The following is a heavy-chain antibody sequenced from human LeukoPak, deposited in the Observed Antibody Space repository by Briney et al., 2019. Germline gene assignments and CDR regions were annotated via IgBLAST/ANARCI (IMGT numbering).Heavy chain of an antibody. Sequence: ASVKVSCKASGYTFTGYYMHWVRQAPGQGLEWMGRINPNSGGTNYAQKFQGRVTMTRDTSISTAYMELSRLRSDDTAVYYCARESAGYYYDSSGRNYFDYWGQGTLVTVSS. V-gene: IGHV1-2*06. J-gene: IGHJ4*02. CDR2: INPNSGGT. CDR1: GYTFTGYY. CDR3: ARESAGYYYDSSGRNYFDY. D-gene: IGHD3-22*01.